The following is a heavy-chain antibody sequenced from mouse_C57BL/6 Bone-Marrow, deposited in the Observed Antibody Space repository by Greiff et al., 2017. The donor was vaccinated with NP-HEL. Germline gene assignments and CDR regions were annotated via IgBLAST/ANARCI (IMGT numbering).Heavy chain of an antibody. CDR1: GYTFTDYY. D-gene: IGHD2-1*01. J-gene: IGHJ4*01. CDR3: ARRISHLTYGKVYAMDY. V-gene: IGHV1-19*01. Sequence: EVQLQQSGPVLVKPGASVKMSCKASGYTFTDYYMNWVKQSHGKSLEWIGVINPYNGGTSYNQKFKGKATLTVDKSSSTAYMELNSLTSEDSAVYYCARRISHLTYGKVYAMDYWGQGTSVTVSS. CDR2: INPYNGGT.